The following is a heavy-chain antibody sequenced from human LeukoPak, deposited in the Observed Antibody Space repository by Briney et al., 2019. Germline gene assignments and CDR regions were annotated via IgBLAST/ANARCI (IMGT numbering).Heavy chain of an antibody. Sequence: PSETLSVTCTVSGGSISSYFWTWIRQPAGRGLEWIGRIYTSGTINYNPSLKSRVAISVDKSKNQFYLKLSSVTAADTAVYYCATVSRADAFDIWGQGTMVTVSS. J-gene: IGHJ3*02. D-gene: IGHD3-16*02. CDR2: IYTSGTI. V-gene: IGHV4-4*07. CDR3: ATVSRADAFDI. CDR1: GGSISSYF.